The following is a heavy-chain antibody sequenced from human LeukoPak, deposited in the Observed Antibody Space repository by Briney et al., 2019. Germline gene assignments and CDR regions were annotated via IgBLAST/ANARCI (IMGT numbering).Heavy chain of an antibody. V-gene: IGHV3-53*01. CDR1: GFTVSSNY. J-gene: IGHJ6*02. CDR2: IYSGGST. CDR3: ARSSSWLNVYHYYGMDV. Sequence: GGSLRLSCAASGFTVSSNYMSWVRQAPGKGLEWVSVIYSGGSTYYADSVKGRFTISRDNSKNTLYLQMNSLRAEDTAVYYCARSSSWLNVYHYYGMDVWGQGTTATVSS. D-gene: IGHD5-24*01.